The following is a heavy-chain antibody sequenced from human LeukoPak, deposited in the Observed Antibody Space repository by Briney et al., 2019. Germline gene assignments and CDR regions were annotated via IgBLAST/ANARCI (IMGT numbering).Heavy chain of an antibody. Sequence: GGSLRLSCAAPGFTVSSNYMSWVRQAPGKGLEWVSVIYSGGSTYYAGSVKGRFTISRDNSKNTLYLQMNSLRAEDTAVYYCARDYYDSSGYNRYYGMDVWGQGTTVTVSS. CDR1: GFTVSSNY. CDR3: ARDYYDSSGYNRYYGMDV. J-gene: IGHJ6*02. CDR2: IYSGGST. D-gene: IGHD3-22*01. V-gene: IGHV3-66*02.